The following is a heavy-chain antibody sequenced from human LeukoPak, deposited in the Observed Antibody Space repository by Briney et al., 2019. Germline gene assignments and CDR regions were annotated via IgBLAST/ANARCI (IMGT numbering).Heavy chain of an antibody. CDR3: AKGRGSGYYTPFDY. CDR1: GLTFSSYA. V-gene: IGHV3-23*01. Sequence: GGSLRLSCAASGLTFSSYAMSWVRQAPGKGLEWVSVISDSGGSTYYADSVKGRFTISRDNSKNTLHLQMNSLRAEDTAVYYCAKGRGSGYYTPFDYWGQGTLVTVSS. CDR2: ISDSGGST. J-gene: IGHJ4*02. D-gene: IGHD3-22*01.